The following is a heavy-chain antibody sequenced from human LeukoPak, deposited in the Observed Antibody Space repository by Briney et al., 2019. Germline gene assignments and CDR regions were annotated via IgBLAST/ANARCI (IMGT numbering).Heavy chain of an antibody. CDR1: GYTFTDYY. D-gene: IGHD3-3*01. Sequence: ASVKVSCKASGYTFTDYYMHLVRQAPGQGLEWMGYINPKSGGTNYAQKFQGRPTMPRDTSISTVYMELSRLTSDDTAQCYCARLFLVGTDEVDPWGQGTLVTVSS. CDR3: ARLFLVGTDEVDP. V-gene: IGHV1-2*02. CDR2: INPKSGGT. J-gene: IGHJ5*02.